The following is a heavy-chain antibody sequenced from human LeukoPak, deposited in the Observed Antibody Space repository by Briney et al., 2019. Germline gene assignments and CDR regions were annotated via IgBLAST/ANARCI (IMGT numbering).Heavy chain of an antibody. CDR3: TRIIGPHSYDPFDY. Sequence: PSETLSVTCTDPGGSISSNYWSWIRQPPRERLGWIGYIYYSVGTNYTPFLKSRVTISVDTSNNQFSLKLSSVTAAHTAVSNCTRIIGPHSYDPFDYWGQGTLVTVSS. D-gene: IGHD5-18*01. CDR2: IYYSVGT. CDR1: GGSISSNY. J-gene: IGHJ4*02. V-gene: IGHV4-59*01.